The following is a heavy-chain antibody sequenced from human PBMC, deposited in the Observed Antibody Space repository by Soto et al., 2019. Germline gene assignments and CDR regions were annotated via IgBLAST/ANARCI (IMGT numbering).Heavy chain of an antibody. CDR3: ARDLFDYVWGSYRVKKGTY. Sequence: QVQLVESGGGVVQPGRSLRLSCAASGFTFSSYAMHWVRQAPGKGLEWVAVISYDGSNKYYADSVKGRFTISRDNSKSTLYLQMNSLRAEDTAVYYCARDLFDYVWGSYRVKKGTYWGQGTLVTVSS. D-gene: IGHD3-16*02. V-gene: IGHV3-30-3*01. J-gene: IGHJ4*02. CDR1: GFTFSSYA. CDR2: ISYDGSNK.